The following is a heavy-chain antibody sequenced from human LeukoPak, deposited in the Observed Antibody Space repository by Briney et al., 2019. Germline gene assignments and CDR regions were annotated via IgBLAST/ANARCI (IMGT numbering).Heavy chain of an antibody. Sequence: PGGSLRLSCAASGFTFSSYAMSWVRQAPGKGLEWVSAISGSGGSTYYADSVKGRFTISRDNSKNTLYLQMNSLRAEDTAVYCCAKTYYYDSSGYFYAFDIWGQGTMVTVSS. V-gene: IGHV3-23*01. D-gene: IGHD3-22*01. CDR2: ISGSGGST. CDR1: GFTFSSYA. CDR3: AKTYYYDSSGYFYAFDI. J-gene: IGHJ3*02.